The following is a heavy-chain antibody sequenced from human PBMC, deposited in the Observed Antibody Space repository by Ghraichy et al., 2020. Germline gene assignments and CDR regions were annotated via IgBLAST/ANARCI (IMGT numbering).Heavy chain of an antibody. J-gene: IGHJ6*02. D-gene: IGHD6-19*01. V-gene: IGHV4-4*07. CDR2: IYTSGST. CDR1: GGSISSYY. Sequence: SETLSLTCTVSGGSISSYYWSWIRQPAGKGLEWIGRIYTSGSTNYNPSLKSRVTMSVDTSKNQFSLKLSPVTAAAPAVYYCARVGAVAGTPLYYYYGMDGWGQGTTVTVSS. CDR3: ARVGAVAGTPLYYYYGMDG.